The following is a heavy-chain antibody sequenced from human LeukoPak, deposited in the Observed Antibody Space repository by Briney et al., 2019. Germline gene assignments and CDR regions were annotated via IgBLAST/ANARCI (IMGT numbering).Heavy chain of an antibody. D-gene: IGHD3-22*01. Sequence: GGSLRLSCAASGFTFSDYYMSRIRQAPGKGLEWVSYISSSGSTIYYADSVKGRFTISRDNAKNSLYLQMNSLRAEDTAVYYCARDEYYYDSSGPGGGQGTLVTVSS. J-gene: IGHJ4*02. V-gene: IGHV3-11*01. CDR2: ISSSGSTI. CDR1: GFTFSDYY. CDR3: ARDEYYYDSSGPG.